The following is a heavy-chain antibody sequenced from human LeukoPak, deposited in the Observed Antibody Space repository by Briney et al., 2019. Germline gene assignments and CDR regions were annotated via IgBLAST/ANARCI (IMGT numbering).Heavy chain of an antibody. CDR1: GFTFSSYT. V-gene: IGHV3-48*02. CDR2: ISSTSSTI. Sequence: GGSRRLSCTGSGFTFSSYTINWVRQAPGKGLECVSSISSTSSTIYYADSVKGRFTISRDNAKNSLYLQMNSLRDEDTAVYYCARARGVDYWVQGTLVTVSS. CDR3: ARARGVDY. J-gene: IGHJ4*02.